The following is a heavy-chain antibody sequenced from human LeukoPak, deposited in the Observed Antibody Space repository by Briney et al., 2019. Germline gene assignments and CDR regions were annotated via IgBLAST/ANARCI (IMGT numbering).Heavy chain of an antibody. J-gene: IGHJ4*02. V-gene: IGHV1-2*02. CDR3: ARENLWFGTTRHSRPNPNFDY. CDR1: GYTFTGYY. D-gene: IGHD3-10*01. CDR2: INPNSGGT. Sequence: ASVKVSCKASGYTFTGYYMHWVRQAPGQGLEWMGWINPNSGGTNYAQKFQGRVTMTRDTSISTAYMELSRLRSDDTAVYYCARENLWFGTTRHSRPNPNFDYWGQGTLVTVSS.